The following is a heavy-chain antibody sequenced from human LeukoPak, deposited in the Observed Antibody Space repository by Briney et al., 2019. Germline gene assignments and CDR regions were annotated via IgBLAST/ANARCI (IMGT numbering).Heavy chain of an antibody. Sequence: GGSLRLSCAASGLTFSSHWMHWVRHAPGKRLEWVANMNIDGSEKYYADSAKGRFTISRDNARNSVYLQMNSLRVEDTAVYYCARDPVEWELLLDYWGQGTLVTVSS. CDR1: GLTFSSHW. CDR3: ARDPVEWELLLDY. V-gene: IGHV3-7*01. D-gene: IGHD1-26*01. J-gene: IGHJ4*02. CDR2: MNIDGSEK.